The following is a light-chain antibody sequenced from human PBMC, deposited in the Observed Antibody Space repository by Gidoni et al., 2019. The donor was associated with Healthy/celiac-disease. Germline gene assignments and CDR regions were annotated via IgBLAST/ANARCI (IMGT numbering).Light chain of an antibody. J-gene: IGKJ2*01. CDR3: QQYNNSPMYT. V-gene: IGKV3-15*01. Sequence: EIVMTQSPATLSVSPGERATLSCRASQSVSSNLAWYQQKPGQAPRLLIYGASTRATGIPARFSGSGSGTEFTLTISSLQSEDFAVYDCQQYNNSPMYTFGQGTKLEIK. CDR2: GAS. CDR1: QSVSSN.